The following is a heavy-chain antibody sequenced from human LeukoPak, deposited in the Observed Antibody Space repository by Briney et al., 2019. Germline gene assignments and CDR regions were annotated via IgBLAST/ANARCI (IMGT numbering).Heavy chain of an antibody. CDR2: IIPILGIA. V-gene: IGHV1-69*04. CDR1: GGTFSSYA. J-gene: IGHJ4*02. Sequence: ASVRVSCKASGGTFSSYAISWVRQAPGQGLEWMGRIIPILGIANYAQKFQGRVTITADKSTSTAYMELSSLRSEDTAVYYCARESRGGVDSKLHYYFDYWGQGTLVTVSS. D-gene: IGHD3-22*01. CDR3: ARESRGGVDSKLHYYFDY.